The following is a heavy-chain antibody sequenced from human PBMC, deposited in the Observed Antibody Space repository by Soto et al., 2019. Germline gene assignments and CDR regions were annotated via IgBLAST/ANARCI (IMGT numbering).Heavy chain of an antibody. CDR2: IDHSGST. CDR3: ARGTPVRGWGGGFDI. D-gene: IGHD3-16*01. Sequence: QVQLQQWGAGLLKPSETLSLTCDVYGGSFSGYFWTWIRQPPVQGLEWIGEIDHSGSTKYNPSLRIRVTVSVPTPKTQFSVKLSSVTDADTAVYSFARGTPVRGWGGGFDIWGQGTMVTVSS. V-gene: IGHV4-34*02. J-gene: IGHJ3*02. CDR1: GGSFSGYF.